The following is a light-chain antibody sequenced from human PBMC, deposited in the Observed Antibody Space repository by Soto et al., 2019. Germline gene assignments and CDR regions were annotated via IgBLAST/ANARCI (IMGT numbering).Light chain of an antibody. CDR3: QQYNSYSWT. Sequence: DIQMTQSPCTLSASVGHRVTITCRASHSISSGLAWYQQKPGKAPKLLIYDASSLESGVPSRFSGSGSGTEFTLTISSLQPDDFATYYCQQYNSYSWTFGRGTKVDIK. CDR2: DAS. V-gene: IGKV1-5*01. J-gene: IGKJ1*01. CDR1: HSISSG.